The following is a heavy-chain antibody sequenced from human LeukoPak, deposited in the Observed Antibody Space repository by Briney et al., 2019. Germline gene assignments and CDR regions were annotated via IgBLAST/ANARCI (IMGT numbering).Heavy chain of an antibody. CDR2: IYYSGST. V-gene: IGHV4-59*08. J-gene: IGHJ4*02. CDR3: ARRSYYDSSGYEEDYFDY. Sequence: SETLSLTCTVSGGSISSYYWSWIRQPPGKGLEWIGYIYYSGSTNYNPSLKSRVTISVDTSKNQFSLKLSSVTAADTAVYYCARRSYYDSSGYEEDYFDYWGQGTLVTVSS. D-gene: IGHD3-22*01. CDR1: GGSISSYY.